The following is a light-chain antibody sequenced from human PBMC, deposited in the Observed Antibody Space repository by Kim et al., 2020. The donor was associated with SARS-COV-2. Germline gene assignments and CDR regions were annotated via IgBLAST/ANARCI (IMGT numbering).Light chain of an antibody. CDR2: GAS. CDR3: QQFHSPLS. CDR1: QGIVTY. V-gene: IGKV1-9*01. J-gene: IGKJ4*01. Sequence: DIQLTHSPSFLSASVGDRVTLTCRASQGIVTYLAWYQQKPGKAPNLLIYGASILQSGVPSRFRGSGSGTKFTLTISSLQPEDFATYYCQQFHSPLSFGGGTKLEI.